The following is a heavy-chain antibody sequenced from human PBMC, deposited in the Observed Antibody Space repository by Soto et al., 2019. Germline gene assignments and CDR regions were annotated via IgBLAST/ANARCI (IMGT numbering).Heavy chain of an antibody. CDR3: ARDPGYYSGGSCYYYYYMDV. D-gene: IGHD2-15*01. Sequence: QVQLQESGPGLVKPSGTLSLTCAVSSGSISSSNWWSWVRQPPGKGLEWIGEIYHSGSTNYNPSLKSRVTISVDKSKNQFSLKLSSVTAADTAVYYCARDPGYYSGGSCYYYYYMDVWGKGTTVTVSS. CDR2: IYHSGST. V-gene: IGHV4-4*02. CDR1: SGSISSSNW. J-gene: IGHJ6*03.